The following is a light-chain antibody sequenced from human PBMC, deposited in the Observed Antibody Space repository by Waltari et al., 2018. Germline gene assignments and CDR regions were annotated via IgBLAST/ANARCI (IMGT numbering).Light chain of an antibody. V-gene: IGKV1-9*01. CDR1: QGISTY. J-gene: IGKJ1*01. CDR3: QQFHDYPWT. Sequence: IQLTQSPSSLSASVGERVTINCRASQGISTYLAWFQQKPGRAPKVMIFEASTLQSGVPSRFSGSGSGIDFTLTISSLQPEDVATYYCQQFHDYPWTFGQGTKVEIK. CDR2: EAS.